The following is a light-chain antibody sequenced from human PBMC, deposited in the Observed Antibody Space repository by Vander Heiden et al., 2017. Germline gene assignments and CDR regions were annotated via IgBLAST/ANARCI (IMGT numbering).Light chain of an antibody. CDR3: AAGDDSRNGWV. Sequence: QSVLTQPPSASGPPGQRFTISCSGSNSNIVNSYTQLPGPAPKLLTYTNNQRPAGVPDRFSGTKYGTSAAMAISGSQAEDEADYYCAAGDDSRNGWVFGGGTKLTVL. CDR1: NSNIV. CDR2: TNN. V-gene: IGLV1-44*01. J-gene: IGLJ3*02.